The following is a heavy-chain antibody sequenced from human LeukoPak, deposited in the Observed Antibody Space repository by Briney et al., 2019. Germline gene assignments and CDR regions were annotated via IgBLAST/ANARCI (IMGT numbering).Heavy chain of an antibody. J-gene: IGHJ4*02. CDR3: ARDNYGGNPVTFDY. Sequence: GGSLRLSCAASGFTFSSYEMNWVRQAPGKGLEWVSYISSSGSTIYYADSVKGRFTISRDNAKNSLYLQMNSLRAEDTAVYYCARDNYGGNPVTFDYWGQGTLVTVSS. D-gene: IGHD4-23*01. CDR1: GFTFSSYE. CDR2: ISSSGSTI. V-gene: IGHV3-48*03.